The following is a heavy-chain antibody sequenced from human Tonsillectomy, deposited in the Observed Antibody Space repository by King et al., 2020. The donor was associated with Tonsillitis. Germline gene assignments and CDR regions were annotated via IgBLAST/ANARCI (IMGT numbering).Heavy chain of an antibody. D-gene: IGHD3-16*02. CDR2: IYSGGSST. J-gene: IGHJ4*02. CDR1: GFTFSSYA. V-gene: IGHV3-23*03. CDR3: ARGEGGGVIVMDY. Sequence: VQLVESGGGLVQPGGSLRISCAASGFTFSSYAMSWVRQAPGKGLEWVSVIYSGGSSTYYADSVKGRFTISRDNSKNTLYLQMNSLRAEDTAVYYCARGEGGGVIVMDYCGQGTLVTVSS.